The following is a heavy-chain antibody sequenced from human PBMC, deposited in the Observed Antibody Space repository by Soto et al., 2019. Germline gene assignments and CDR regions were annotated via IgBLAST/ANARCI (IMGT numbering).Heavy chain of an antibody. CDR3: ARGRRESGTATQYYFDH. J-gene: IGHJ4*02. CDR2: ISYDGSNK. CDR1: GFTFSSYA. Sequence: QVQLVESGGGVVQPGRSLRLSCAASGFTFSSYAMHWVRQAPGKGLEWVAVISYDGSNKYYADSVKGRFTISRDNSKNTLYLQMNSLRAEDTAVYYCARGRRESGTATQYYFDHWGQGTLVTVSS. V-gene: IGHV3-30-3*01. D-gene: IGHD6-25*01.